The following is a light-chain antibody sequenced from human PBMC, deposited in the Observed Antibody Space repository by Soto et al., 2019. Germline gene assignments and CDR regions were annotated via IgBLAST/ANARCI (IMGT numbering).Light chain of an antibody. V-gene: IGKV1-5*01. Sequence: DLQMTQSPSTLSASVGDRVTITCRASQSVSSWLAWYLQKPGKAPKLLIYGASSLEGGVPSRFSGRGSGTEFTLTISSLQPDDFGTYYCQQYNSYPDTFGQGTKLEIK. CDR3: QQYNSYPDT. CDR1: QSVSSW. CDR2: GAS. J-gene: IGKJ2*01.